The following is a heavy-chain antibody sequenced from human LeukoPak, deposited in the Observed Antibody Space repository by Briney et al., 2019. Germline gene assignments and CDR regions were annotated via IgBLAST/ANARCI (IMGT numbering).Heavy chain of an antibody. V-gene: IGHV4-59*01. Sequence: PSETLSLTCTVSGGSISSYYWSWIRQPPGKGLEWIGYIYYSGSTNHNPSLKSRVTISVDTSKNQFSLKLSSVTAADTAVYYCARVGNRPYWGQGTLVTVSS. CDR1: GGSISSYY. D-gene: IGHD1-14*01. J-gene: IGHJ4*02. CDR3: ARVGNRPY. CDR2: IYYSGST.